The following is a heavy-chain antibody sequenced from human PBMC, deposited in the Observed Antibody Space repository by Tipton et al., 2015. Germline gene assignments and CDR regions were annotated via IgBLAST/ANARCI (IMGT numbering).Heavy chain of an antibody. CDR2: ISYNGST. D-gene: IGHD3-16*02. CDR1: VVSITTGDYY. CDR3: ARGGGDDYIWGSSRFDS. Sequence: TLSLTCTVPVVSITTGDYYWSWIRQPPGKGLEWIGHISYNGSTCCNPSLKSRLTTSIDTSKNQFSLNLTSVTAADTAMCYCARGGGDDYIWGSSRFDSWGQGILVTVSS. V-gene: IGHV4-30-4*01. J-gene: IGHJ5*01.